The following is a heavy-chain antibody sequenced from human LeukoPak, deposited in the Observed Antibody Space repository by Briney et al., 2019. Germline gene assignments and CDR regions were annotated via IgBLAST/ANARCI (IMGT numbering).Heavy chain of an antibody. CDR1: GFTFSSYG. CDR2: IGYDGSNK. CDR3: AKGTLGSCSGAKCYEFDN. J-gene: IGHJ4*02. Sequence: PGGSLRLSCAASGFTFSSYGMHWVRQAPGKGLEWVAFIGYDGSNKYYADSVKGRFTISRDNSRNTLYLQMNSLRAEDSALYFCAKGTLGSCSGAKCYEFDNWGQGTLVTVSS. D-gene: IGHD2-8*02. V-gene: IGHV3-30*02.